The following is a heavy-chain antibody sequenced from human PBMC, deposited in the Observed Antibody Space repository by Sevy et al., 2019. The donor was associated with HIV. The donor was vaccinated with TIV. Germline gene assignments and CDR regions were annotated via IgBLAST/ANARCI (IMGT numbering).Heavy chain of an antibody. J-gene: IGHJ5*02. Sequence: GGSLRLSCAASGFTFSEYWMHWVRQAPGKGLVWVSHISNDGGNTNYADSVKGRFTISRDNAKNTLYLQMNNLRVEDTALYYCHAASQGSWGQGTLVTVSS. CDR1: GFTFSEYW. CDR3: HAASQGS. D-gene: IGHD6-25*01. CDR2: ISNDGGNT. V-gene: IGHV3-74*01.